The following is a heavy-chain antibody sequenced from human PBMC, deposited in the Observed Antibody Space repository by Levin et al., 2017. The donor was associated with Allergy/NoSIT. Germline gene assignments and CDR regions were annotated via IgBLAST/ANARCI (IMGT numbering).Heavy chain of an antibody. Sequence: PGGSLRLSCAASRFTFSAYGMHWVRQAPGKGLEWVAVISYDGTNEYYAESVKGRFTVSRDNSKNTLFLQMNNLRPEDTAVYYCAREVPAAGMGWFDPWGQGTLVTVSS. CDR2: ISYDGTNE. CDR3: AREVPAAGMGWFDP. D-gene: IGHD6-13*01. J-gene: IGHJ5*02. V-gene: IGHV3-30*03. CDR1: RFTFSAYG.